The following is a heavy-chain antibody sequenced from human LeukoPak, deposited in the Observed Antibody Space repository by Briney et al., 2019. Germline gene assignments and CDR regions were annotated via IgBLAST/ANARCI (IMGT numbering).Heavy chain of an antibody. D-gene: IGHD1-26*01. CDR3: ARYIVSYPHDAFDI. CDR1: GGSISNYY. CDR2: IYYTGST. Sequence: RSSETLSLTCTVSGGSISNYYWNWIRQPPGKGLEWIGYIYYTGSTNYNPSLKSRVTISVDTSKKQFSLKLSSVTAADTAFYYCARYIVSYPHDAFDIWGQGTMVTVSS. J-gene: IGHJ3*02. V-gene: IGHV4-59*01.